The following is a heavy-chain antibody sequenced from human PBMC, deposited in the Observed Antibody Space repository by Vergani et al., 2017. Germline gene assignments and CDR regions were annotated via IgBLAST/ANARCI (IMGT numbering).Heavy chain of an antibody. CDR3: ARAPESGYYRNYDGMDV. CDR1: GGSISSGSYY. J-gene: IGHJ6*02. Sequence: QVQLQESGPGLVKPSQTLSLTCTVSGGSISSGSYYWSWIRQPAGKGLEWIGRIYTSGSTNYNPSLKSRVTISVDTSKNQFSLKLSSVTAADTAVYYCARAPESGYYRNYDGMDVWGQGTTVTVSS. CDR2: IYTSGST. D-gene: IGHD3-22*01. V-gene: IGHV4-61*02.